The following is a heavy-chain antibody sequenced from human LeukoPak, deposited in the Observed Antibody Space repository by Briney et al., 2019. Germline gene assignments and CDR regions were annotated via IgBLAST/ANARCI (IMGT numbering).Heavy chain of an antibody. V-gene: IGHV4-59*01. D-gene: IGHD3-22*01. CDR2: IYYSGST. Sequence: SSETLSLTCTVSGGSISSYYWSWIRQPPGKGLEWVGYIYYSGSTNYNPSLKSRVTISVDTSKNQFSLKLSSVTAADTAVYYCARWVNSNEDSSGYFLDALYYFDYWGQGTLVTVSS. CDR3: ARWVNSNEDSSGYFLDALYYFDY. J-gene: IGHJ4*02. CDR1: GGSISSYY.